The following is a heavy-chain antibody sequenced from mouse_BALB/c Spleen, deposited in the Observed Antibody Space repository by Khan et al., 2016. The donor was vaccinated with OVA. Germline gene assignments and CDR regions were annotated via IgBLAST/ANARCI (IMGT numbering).Heavy chain of an antibody. CDR1: GYSITSDYA. Sequence: EVQLQESGPGLMKPPQSLSLTCTVTGYSITSDYAWNWIRQFPGNKLEWMGYISYSGYTSYNPSLKSRISVTRETSKNQFFLQLNSVTTEDTATYFCARSVYYSGSTFYYFDFWGHGTTLTVSS. CDR2: ISYSGYT. V-gene: IGHV3-2*02. CDR3: ARSVYYSGSTFYYFDF. D-gene: IGHD1-1*01. J-gene: IGHJ2*01.